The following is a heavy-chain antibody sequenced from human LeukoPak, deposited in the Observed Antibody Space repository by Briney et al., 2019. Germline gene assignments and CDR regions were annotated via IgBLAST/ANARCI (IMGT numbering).Heavy chain of an antibody. Sequence: GESLKISFKGSGYRFTSYWIGWVRPMPGKGLEWMGIIDPGDSDTRYSPSFQGQVTISADKSISTAYLQWSSLKASDTAMYYCARHSAVTTGGVFDYWGQGTLVTVSS. CDR1: GYRFTSYW. CDR3: ARHSAVTTGGVFDY. V-gene: IGHV5-51*01. CDR2: IDPGDSDT. J-gene: IGHJ4*02. D-gene: IGHD4-11*01.